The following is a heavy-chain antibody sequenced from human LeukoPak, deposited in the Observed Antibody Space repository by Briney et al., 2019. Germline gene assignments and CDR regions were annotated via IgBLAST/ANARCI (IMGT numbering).Heavy chain of an antibody. CDR3: ARHETGPYFDY. D-gene: IGHD3-9*01. CDR1: GSSFTSYW. J-gene: IGHJ4*02. CDR2: IYPGDSDT. Sequence: GASLQISCKGSGSSFTSYWIGWVRQLPGKGLEWMGIIYPGDSDTRYSPSFQGQVTISADKSFSTAYLQWSSLKASDTAMYYCARHETGPYFDYWGQGTLVTVSS. V-gene: IGHV5-51*01.